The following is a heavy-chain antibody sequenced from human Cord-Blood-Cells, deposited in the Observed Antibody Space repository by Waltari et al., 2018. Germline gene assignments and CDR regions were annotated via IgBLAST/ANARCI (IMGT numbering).Heavy chain of an antibody. D-gene: IGHD3-16*01. V-gene: IGHV1-2*04. Sequence: QVQLVQSGAEVKKPGASVTVSCKASGYTFTGYYMHWVRQAPGQGLEWRGWINPNSGGTNYAKKFQGWVTMTRDTSSSTAYRELSRLRSDDTAVYYCARTGEGENAFDIWGQGTRVTVSS. CDR2: INPNSGGT. CDR3: ARTGEGENAFDI. J-gene: IGHJ3*02. CDR1: GYTFTGYY.